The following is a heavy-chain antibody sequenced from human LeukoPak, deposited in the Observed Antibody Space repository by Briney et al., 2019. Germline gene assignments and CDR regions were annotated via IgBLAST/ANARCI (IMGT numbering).Heavy chain of an antibody. CDR2: ISGSGGST. CDR3: AKDPADYGDYRGWFDP. D-gene: IGHD4-17*01. J-gene: IGHJ5*02. V-gene: IGHV3-23*01. Sequence: QPGGSLRLSCAASGFTFSSYAMSWVRQAPGKGLEWVSAISGSGGSTYYADSVKGRFTISRDNSKNTLYLQMNSLRAEDTAVYYCAKDPADYGDYRGWFDPWGQGTLVTVSS. CDR1: GFTFSSYA.